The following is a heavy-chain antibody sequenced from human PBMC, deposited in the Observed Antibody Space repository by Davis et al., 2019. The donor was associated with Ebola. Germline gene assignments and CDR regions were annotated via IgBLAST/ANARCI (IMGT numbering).Heavy chain of an antibody. V-gene: IGHV4-34*01. J-gene: IGHJ4*02. Sequence: SETLSLTCAVYGGSFSGYYWSWIRQPPGKGLEWIGEINHSGSTNYNPSPKSRVTISVDTSKNQFSLKLSSVTAADTAVYYCARGRVWYSSSWRFDYWGQGTQVTVSS. CDR1: GGSFSGYY. CDR2: INHSGST. CDR3: ARGRVWYSSSWRFDY. D-gene: IGHD6-13*01.